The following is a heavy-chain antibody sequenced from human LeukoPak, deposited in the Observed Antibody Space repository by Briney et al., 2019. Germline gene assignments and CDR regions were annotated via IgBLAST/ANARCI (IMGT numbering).Heavy chain of an antibody. V-gene: IGHV1-69*13. Sequence: GASVKVSCKASGGTFSSYAISWVRQAPGQGLEWLSGIIPIFGTANYAQKFQGRVTITADESTSTAYMEMSSLRSEDTAVYYCVRGDSFLGDYWGQGTLVTVSS. CDR2: IIPIFGTA. D-gene: IGHD2-21*02. J-gene: IGHJ4*02. CDR1: GGTFSSYA. CDR3: VRGDSFLGDY.